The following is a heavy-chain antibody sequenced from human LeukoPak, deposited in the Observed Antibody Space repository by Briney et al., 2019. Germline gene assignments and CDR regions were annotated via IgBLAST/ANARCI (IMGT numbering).Heavy chain of an antibody. V-gene: IGHV3-7*01. J-gene: IGHJ4*02. CDR2: IKQDGCER. Sequence: PGGSLRLSCAASGFTFSSSWMYWVRQAPGKGLEWVANIKQDGCERYYLDSVKGRFTISRDNAKNSLYLQMNSLRVEDTAVYYCARGDNWGSPYYFDYWGQGTLVTVSS. CDR1: GFTFSSSW. CDR3: ARGDNWGSPYYFDY. D-gene: IGHD7-27*01.